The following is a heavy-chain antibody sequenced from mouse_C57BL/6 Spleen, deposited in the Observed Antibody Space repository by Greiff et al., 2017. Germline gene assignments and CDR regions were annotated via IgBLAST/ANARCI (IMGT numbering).Heavy chain of an antibody. CDR3: VRDGINYFGSSLYFDY. CDR2: IRSKSSNYAT. CDR1: GFTFNPYA. Sequence: EVHLVESGGGLVQPKGSLKLSCAASGFTFNPYAMHWVRQAPGKGLEWVARIRSKSSNYATYYADSVKDRFTISRDDSKSMLYLQMNNLKTEDTAMYYCVRDGINYFGSSLYFDYWGQGTTLTGSS. V-gene: IGHV10-3*01. J-gene: IGHJ2*01. D-gene: IGHD1-1*01.